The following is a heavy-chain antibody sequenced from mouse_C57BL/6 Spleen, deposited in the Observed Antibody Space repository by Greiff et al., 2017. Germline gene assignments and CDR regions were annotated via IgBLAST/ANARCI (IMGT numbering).Heavy chain of an antibody. V-gene: IGHV5-9*04. CDR1: GFTFSSYT. J-gene: IGHJ1*03. CDR2: ISGGGGNT. Sequence: EVQRVESGGGLVKPGGSLKLSCAASGFTFSSYTMSWVRQTPEKRLEWVATISGGGGNTYYPGSVKGRFTISRDNAKNTLYLQMSSLRSEDTAVYYCARGATGVDGYFGVWGTGATVTVAT. CDR3: ARGATGVDGYFGV. D-gene: IGHD1-1*01.